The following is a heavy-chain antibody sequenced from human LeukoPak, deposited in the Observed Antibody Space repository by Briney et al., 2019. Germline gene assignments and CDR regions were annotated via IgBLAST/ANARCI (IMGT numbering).Heavy chain of an antibody. V-gene: IGHV3-23*01. CDR2: ISGSGGST. D-gene: IGHD1-26*01. CDR3: AKAKVGADAFDI. J-gene: IGHJ3*02. CDR1: GFAFSSYA. Sequence: GGSLRLSCAASGFAFSSYAMSWVRQAPGKGLEWVSAISGSGGSTYYADSVKGRFTISRDNSKNTLYLQMNSLRAEDTAVYYCAKAKVGADAFDIWGQGTMVTVSS.